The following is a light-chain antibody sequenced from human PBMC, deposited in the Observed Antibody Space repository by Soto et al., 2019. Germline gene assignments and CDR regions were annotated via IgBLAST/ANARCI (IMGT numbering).Light chain of an antibody. J-gene: IGLJ1*01. V-gene: IGLV2-11*01. Sequence: QSALTQPRSVSGSPGQSVTISCTGTSSDVGGYNYVSWYQQHPGKAPKLMIYDVSKRPSGVPDRFSGSKSGNMASLTISGLQAEDEADYYCCSYAGSYTPFYVFGTGTKLTVL. CDR2: DVS. CDR3: CSYAGSYTPFYV. CDR1: SSDVGGYNY.